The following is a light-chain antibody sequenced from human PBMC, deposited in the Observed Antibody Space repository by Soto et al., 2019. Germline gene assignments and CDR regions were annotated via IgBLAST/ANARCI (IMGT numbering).Light chain of an antibody. CDR1: QSVSSSY. CDR3: QQDGSSPRT. Sequence: EIVLTQSPGTLSLSPGERANLSCRASQSVSSSYLAWYQQKPGQAPRLLIYGASSRATGIPDRFSGSGSGTDFTLTISRLEPEDFAVYYCQQDGSSPRTFGQGTKV. J-gene: IGKJ1*01. V-gene: IGKV3-20*01. CDR2: GAS.